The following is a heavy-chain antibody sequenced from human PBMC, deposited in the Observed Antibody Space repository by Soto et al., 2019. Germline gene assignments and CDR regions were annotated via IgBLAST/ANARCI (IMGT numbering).Heavy chain of an antibody. Sequence: EVQVVESGGGLVQPGGYLRLSCAASGFTLSTYWMTWVCQAPGRGLGWLANIKQDGSEKYYVYSVKVGFTVSRDNAKNSLYLQMNSLRTEDTAVYYCGTADRGTAAGGTVQWGQGTLVTVSS. CDR2: IKQDGSEK. J-gene: IGHJ4*02. V-gene: IGHV3-7*01. D-gene: IGHD6-13*01. CDR1: GFTLSTYW. CDR3: GTADRGTAAGGTVQ.